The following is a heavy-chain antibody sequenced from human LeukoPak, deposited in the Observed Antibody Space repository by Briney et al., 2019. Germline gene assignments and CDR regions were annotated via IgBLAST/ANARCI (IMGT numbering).Heavy chain of an antibody. D-gene: IGHD1-26*01. CDR2: INHSGST. CDR1: GGAFSGYY. Sequence: SETLSLTSAVYGGAFSGYYWSWIRQPPGKGLEWIGEINHSGSTNYNPSLKSRVTISVDTSKNQFSLKLSSVTAADTAVYYCARDRRRDLLHAFDIWGQGTMVTVSS. CDR3: ARDRRRDLLHAFDI. J-gene: IGHJ3*02. V-gene: IGHV4-34*01.